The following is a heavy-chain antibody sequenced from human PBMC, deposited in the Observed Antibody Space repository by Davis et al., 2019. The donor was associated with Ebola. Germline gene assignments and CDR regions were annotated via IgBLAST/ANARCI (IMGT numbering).Heavy chain of an antibody. CDR2: IYPGDSDT. V-gene: IGHV5-51*01. D-gene: IGHD4-17*01. Sequence: KVSCKGSGYSFTSYWIGWVRQMPGKGLEWMGIIYPGDSDTRYTPSIQGQVTIPADKSIRPAYLQWSSLKASDTAMYYCARSADYYGDNGDGWFDPWGQGTLVTVSS. J-gene: IGHJ5*02. CDR1: GYSFTSYW. CDR3: ARSADYYGDNGDGWFDP.